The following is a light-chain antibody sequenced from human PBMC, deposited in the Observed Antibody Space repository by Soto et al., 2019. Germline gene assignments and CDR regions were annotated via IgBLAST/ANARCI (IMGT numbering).Light chain of an antibody. CDR3: SAWDDSLSGGV. CDR1: SSNIGTNY. CDR2: NIN. Sequence: QAVVTQPPSASGTPGQRVTISCSGSSSNIGTNYVYWYQQLPGTAPKLLIYNINQRPSGVPVRFSGSKSGTSASLAISGLRSEDEADYYCSAWDDSLSGGVFGGGTKLTVL. J-gene: IGLJ3*02. V-gene: IGLV1-47*01.